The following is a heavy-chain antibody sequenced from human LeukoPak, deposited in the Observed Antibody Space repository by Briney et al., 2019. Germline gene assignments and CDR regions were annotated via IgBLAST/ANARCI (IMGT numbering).Heavy chain of an antibody. Sequence: GGSLRLSCAASGFTFSSYWMHWVRHAPGKGLVWVSRINSDGSSTIYADSVKGRFAISRDNAKNTLYLQMNSLRAEDTAMYYCARITHDSSGYYDYWGQGTLVTVSS. J-gene: IGHJ4*02. CDR2: INSDGSST. CDR3: ARITHDSSGYYDY. CDR1: GFTFSSYW. D-gene: IGHD3-22*01. V-gene: IGHV3-74*01.